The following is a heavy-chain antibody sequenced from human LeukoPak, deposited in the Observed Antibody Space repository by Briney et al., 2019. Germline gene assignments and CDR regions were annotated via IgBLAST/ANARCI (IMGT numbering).Heavy chain of an antibody. J-gene: IGHJ5*02. D-gene: IGHD6-19*01. CDR1: GYTFTGYY. CDR3: ARTVAAHPVLPHLRLQWFDP. CDR2: INPNSGGT. V-gene: IGHV1-2*02. Sequence: ASVKVSCKASGYTFTGYYMHWVRQAPGQGLERMGWINPNSGGTNYAQKFQGRVTMTRDTSISTAYMELSRLRSDDTAVYYCARTVAAHPVLPHLRLQWFDPWGQGTLVTVSS.